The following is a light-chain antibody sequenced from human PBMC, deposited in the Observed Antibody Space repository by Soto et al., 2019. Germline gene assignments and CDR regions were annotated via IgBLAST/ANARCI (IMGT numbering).Light chain of an antibody. CDR1: QSIKNY. CDR2: AAS. J-gene: IGKJ4*01. CDR3: QQSYSSMIT. Sequence: DIQMTQSPSSLSASVGDRVTITCRASQSIKNYLNWYHQKPGKAPRLLIYAASSLQSGVPSRFSGSGSGTDFTITITNLQLEDFATYYCQQSYSSMITFGGGTKLEIK. V-gene: IGKV1-39*01.